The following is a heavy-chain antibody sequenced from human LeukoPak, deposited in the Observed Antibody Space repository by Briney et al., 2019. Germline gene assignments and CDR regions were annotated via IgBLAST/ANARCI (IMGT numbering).Heavy chain of an antibody. V-gene: IGHV1-24*01. J-gene: IGHJ4*02. Sequence: ASVKVSCKVSGYTLTELSMHWVRQAPGKGLEWMGGFDPEDGETIYAQKFLGRVTMTEDTSTDTAYMELSSLRSEDTAVYYCATARISGYSGYAEYFDYWGQGTLVTVSS. CDR3: ATARISGYSGYAEYFDY. CDR2: FDPEDGET. D-gene: IGHD5-12*01. CDR1: GYTLTELS.